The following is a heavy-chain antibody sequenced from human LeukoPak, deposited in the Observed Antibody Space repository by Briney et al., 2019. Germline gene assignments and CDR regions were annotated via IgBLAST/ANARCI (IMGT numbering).Heavy chain of an antibody. V-gene: IGHV3-74*01. Sequence: GGSLRLSCAASGFTFSSYGMTWVRQGPGKGLVWVSRIKSDGSSTSYADSAKGRFTISRDNAKNTLYLQMNSLRAEDTAVYYCAREYGFGSGSYYPWGQGTLVTVSS. CDR3: AREYGFGSGSYYP. D-gene: IGHD3-10*01. CDR2: IKSDGSST. J-gene: IGHJ5*02. CDR1: GFTFSSYG.